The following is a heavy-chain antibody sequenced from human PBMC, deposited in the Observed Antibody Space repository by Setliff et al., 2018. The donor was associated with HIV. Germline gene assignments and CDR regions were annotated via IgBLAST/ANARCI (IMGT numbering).Heavy chain of an antibody. CDR2: IIPIFGRA. V-gene: IGHV1-69*13. CDR3: ASRHYYDSSGYYSN. Sequence: SVKVSCKASGGTFSSYAISWVRQAPGQGLEWMGGIIPIFGRANSAQKFQVRVTITADESTSTAYMELSSLRSEDTAVYFCASRHYYDSSGYYSNWGQGTLVTVSS. D-gene: IGHD3-22*01. J-gene: IGHJ4*02. CDR1: GGTFSSYA.